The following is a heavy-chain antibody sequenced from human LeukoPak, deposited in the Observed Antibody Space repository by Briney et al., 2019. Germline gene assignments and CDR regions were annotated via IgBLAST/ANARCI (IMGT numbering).Heavy chain of an antibody. Sequence: SVKVSCKASGGTFSSYAISWVRQAPGQGLEWMGGIIPIFGTANYAQKFQGRVTITADKSTSTAYMEPSSLRSEDTAVYYCARGHHITSMVYFDYWGQGTLVTVSS. CDR3: ARGHHITSMVYFDY. CDR1: GGTFSSYA. J-gene: IGHJ4*02. CDR2: IIPIFGTA. V-gene: IGHV1-69*06. D-gene: IGHD1-20*01.